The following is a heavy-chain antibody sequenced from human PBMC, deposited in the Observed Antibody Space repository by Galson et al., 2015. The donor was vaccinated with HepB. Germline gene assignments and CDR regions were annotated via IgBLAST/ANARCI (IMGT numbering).Heavy chain of an antibody. CDR3: ARLYSSGWPVLGDAFDI. J-gene: IGHJ3*02. CDR1: GGSISSSSYY. CDR2: IYYSGST. V-gene: IGHV4-39*07. Sequence: LSLTCTVSGGSISSSSYYWGWIRQPPGKGLEGIGSIYYSGSTNYNPSLKSRVTISVDTSKNQFSLKLSSVTAADTAVYYCARLYSSGWPVLGDAFDIWGQGTMVTVSS. D-gene: IGHD6-19*01.